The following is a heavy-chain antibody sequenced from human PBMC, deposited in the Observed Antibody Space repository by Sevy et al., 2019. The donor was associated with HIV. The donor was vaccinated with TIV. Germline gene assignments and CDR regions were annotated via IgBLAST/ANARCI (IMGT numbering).Heavy chain of an antibody. V-gene: IGHV1-3*01. D-gene: IGHD3-10*01. CDR3: ARGPAVWFGELGDY. CDR2: INAGNGNT. J-gene: IGHJ4*02. CDR1: GYTFTSYA. Sequence: ASVKVSCKASGYTFTSYAMHWVRQAPGQRLEWMGGINAGNGNTKYSQKFQGRVTITRDTSASTAYMELSSLRSEDTAVYYCARGPAVWFGELGDYWGQGTLVTVSS.